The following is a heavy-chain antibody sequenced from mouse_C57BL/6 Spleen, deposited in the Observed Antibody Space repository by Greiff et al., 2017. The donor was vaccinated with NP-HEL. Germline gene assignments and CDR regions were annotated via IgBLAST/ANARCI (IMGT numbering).Heavy chain of an antibody. D-gene: IGHD1-1*01. CDR3: ARENYGSSPYYFDY. CDR1: GYTFTSYW. Sequence: QVQLQQPGSELVKPGASVKMSCKASGYTFTSYWITWVKQRPGQGLEWIGDIYPGSGSTNYNEKFKSKATLTVDTSSSTAYMQLSSLTSEDSAVYYCARENYGSSPYYFDYWGQGTTLTDSS. CDR2: IYPGSGST. V-gene: IGHV1-55*01. J-gene: IGHJ2*01.